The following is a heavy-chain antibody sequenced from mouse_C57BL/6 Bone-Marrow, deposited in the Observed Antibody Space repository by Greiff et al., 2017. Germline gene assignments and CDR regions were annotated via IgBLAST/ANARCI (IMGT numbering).Heavy chain of an antibody. Sequence: VKLMESGPELVKPGASVKISCKASGYAFSSSWMNWVKQRPGKGLEWIGRIYPGDGDTNYNGKFKGKATLTADKSSSTAYMQLSRLTSEDSAVYFCAIYYYGSSYPYYFDYWGQGTTLTVSS. CDR2: IYPGDGDT. V-gene: IGHV1-82*01. CDR1: GYAFSSSW. J-gene: IGHJ2*01. CDR3: AIYYYGSSYPYYFDY. D-gene: IGHD1-1*01.